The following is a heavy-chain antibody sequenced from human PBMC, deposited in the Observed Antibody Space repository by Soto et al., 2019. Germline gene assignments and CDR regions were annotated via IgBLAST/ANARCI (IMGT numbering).Heavy chain of an antibody. V-gene: IGHV1-2*02. Sequence: ASVKVSCKASGYTFTGYYMHWVRQAPGQGLEWMGWINPNGGGTNYAQKFQGRVTMTRDTSISTAYMELSRLRSDDTAVYHCARDGVLLRFLEWLPPPNWFDPWGQGTLVTVSS. CDR1: GYTFTGYY. D-gene: IGHD3-3*01. CDR2: INPNGGGT. J-gene: IGHJ5*02. CDR3: ARDGVLLRFLEWLPPPNWFDP.